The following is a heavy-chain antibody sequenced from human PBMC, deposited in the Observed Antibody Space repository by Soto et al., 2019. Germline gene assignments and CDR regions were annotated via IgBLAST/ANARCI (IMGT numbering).Heavy chain of an antibody. J-gene: IGHJ6*02. V-gene: IGHV1-69*06. D-gene: IGHD1-26*01. CDR2: IIPIFGTA. CDR1: GGTFSSYA. Sequence: SVKVSCKASGGTFSSYAISWVRQAPGQGLEWMGGIIPIFGTANYAQKFQGRVTITADKSTNTAYMELSSLRSEDTAVYYCARDRGGSYYSSPYYYYYGMDVWGQGTTVTVSS. CDR3: ARDRGGSYYSSPYYYYYGMDV.